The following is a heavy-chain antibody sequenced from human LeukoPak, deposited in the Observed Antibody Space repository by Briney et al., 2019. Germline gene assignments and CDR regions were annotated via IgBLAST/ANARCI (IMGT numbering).Heavy chain of an antibody. CDR2: IYYSGST. CDR3: ARHHVDTAMVYNFDY. J-gene: IGHJ4*02. Sequence: SETLSLTCTVSGGSISSYYWGWIRQPPGNGLEWIGYIYYSGSTNYNPSLKSRVTISVDTSKNQFSLKLSSVTAADTAVYYCARHHVDTAMVYNFDYWGQRTLVTVSS. D-gene: IGHD5-18*01. V-gene: IGHV4-59*08. CDR1: GGSISSYY.